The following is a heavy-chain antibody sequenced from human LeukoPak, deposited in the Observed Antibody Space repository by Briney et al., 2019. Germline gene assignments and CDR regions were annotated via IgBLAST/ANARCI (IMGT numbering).Heavy chain of an antibody. Sequence: PGGSLRLSCAASEFTFSSYSTNWVRQAPGKGLEWVSYISSSSSTIYYADSVKGRFTISRDNAKNSLYLQMNSLRDEDTAVYYCASGSIFYGDPFDYWGQGTLVTVSS. CDR3: ASGSIFYGDPFDY. CDR1: EFTFSSYS. D-gene: IGHD4-17*01. J-gene: IGHJ4*02. V-gene: IGHV3-48*02. CDR2: ISSSSSTI.